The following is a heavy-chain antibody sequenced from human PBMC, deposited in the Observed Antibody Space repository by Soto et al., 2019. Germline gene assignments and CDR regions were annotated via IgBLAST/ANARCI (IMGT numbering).Heavy chain of an antibody. J-gene: IGHJ4*02. CDR3: AKRLRTNGYDY. CDR1: VFTGGSYV. CDR2: ISGSGAST. V-gene: IGHV3-23*01. D-gene: IGHD5-18*01. Sequence: GSLRLGCAASVFTGGSYVMSWVRQAPGKGLEWVSAISGSGASTYYADAVRGRFSVSRDNSKNTLFLQMHSLRVEDTAVYYCAKRLRTNGYDYWGQGTQVTVSS.